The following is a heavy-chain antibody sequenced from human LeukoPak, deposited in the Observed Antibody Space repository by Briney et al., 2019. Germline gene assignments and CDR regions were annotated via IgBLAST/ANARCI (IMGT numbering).Heavy chain of an antibody. Sequence: ASVKVSCKASGYTFTSYGISWVRQAPGQGLEWMGWISAYNGNTNYAQKPQGRVTMTTDTSTSTAYMELRSLRSDDTAVYYCARVSVVVPAALVDYWGQGTLVTVSS. V-gene: IGHV1-18*01. D-gene: IGHD2-2*01. CDR3: ARVSVVVPAALVDY. J-gene: IGHJ4*02. CDR2: ISAYNGNT. CDR1: GYTFTSYG.